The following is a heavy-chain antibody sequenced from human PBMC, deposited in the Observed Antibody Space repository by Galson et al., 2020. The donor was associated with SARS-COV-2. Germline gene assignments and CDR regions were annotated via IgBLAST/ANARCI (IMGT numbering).Heavy chain of an antibody. D-gene: IGHD3-10*01. CDR3: SKDYYGSGSYPDS. CDR2: IHWDGNNK. V-gene: IGHV3-30*02. CDR1: GFPFSSYA. Sequence: GRSLRLSCVMSGFPFSSYAMHWVRRPPGKGLEWVAFIHWDGNNKKYSDSVKGRFDISRDNSKNTVYLQMHSLTTEDAAVYYCSKDYYGSGSYPDSWGQGRLVAVST. J-gene: IGHJ4*02.